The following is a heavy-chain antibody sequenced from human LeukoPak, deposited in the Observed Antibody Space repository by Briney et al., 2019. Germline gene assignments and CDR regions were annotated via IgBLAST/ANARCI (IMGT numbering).Heavy chain of an antibody. CDR3: ARERGYSSSAFDI. Sequence: TGGSLRLSCAASGFTFSSYAMHWVRQAPGKGLEWVAVISYDGSIKYYADSVKGRFTISRDNSKNTLYLQMKSLRAEDTAVYYCARERGYSSSAFDIWGQGTMVTVSS. J-gene: IGHJ3*02. V-gene: IGHV3-30*04. CDR1: GFTFSSYA. D-gene: IGHD5-18*01. CDR2: ISYDGSIK.